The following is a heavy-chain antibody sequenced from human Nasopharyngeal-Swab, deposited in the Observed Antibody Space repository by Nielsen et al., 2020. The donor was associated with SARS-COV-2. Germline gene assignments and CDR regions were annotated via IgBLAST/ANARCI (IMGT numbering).Heavy chain of an antibody. CDR1: GFTFSSNA. V-gene: IGHV3-23*01. CDR2: ISGSGGST. D-gene: IGHD1-1*01. Sequence: GGSLNLSFEASGFTFSSNAMSWVRQAPGRGLDWVSAISGSGGSTYYADSVKGRFTISRDNSKNTLYLQMNSLRAEDTAVYYCAKEEVSTTGTRDYYYYYMDVWGKGTTVTVSS. J-gene: IGHJ6*03. CDR3: AKEEVSTTGTRDYYYYYMDV.